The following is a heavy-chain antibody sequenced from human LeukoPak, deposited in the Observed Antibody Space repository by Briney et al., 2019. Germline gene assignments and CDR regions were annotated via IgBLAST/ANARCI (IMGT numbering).Heavy chain of an antibody. CDR1: GFTFSSYT. V-gene: IGHV3-48*04. CDR3: ARGKSGSTSNWFDP. CDR2: ISSSASTI. Sequence: PGGSLRLSCAASGFTFSSYTLSWVRQAPGKGLEWVSYISSSASTIYYADSVKGRFTTSRDNAKNSLYLQMNSLRAEDTAVYYCARGKSGSTSNWFDPWGQGTLVTVSS. J-gene: IGHJ5*02. D-gene: IGHD1-1*01.